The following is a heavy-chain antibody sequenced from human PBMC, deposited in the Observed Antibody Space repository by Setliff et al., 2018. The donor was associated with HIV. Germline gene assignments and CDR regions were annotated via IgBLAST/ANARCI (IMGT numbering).Heavy chain of an antibody. J-gene: IGHJ4*02. CDR3: VSELPGST. CDR2: LNPNSGNT. Sequence: ASVKVSCKPSGYIFTDYYIHWVRQAPGQGLEWMGRLNPNSGNTQYSQKFQGRVTITRDTSANTVYMELSSLKSEDTGVYYCVSELPGSTWGQGTLVTVSS. V-gene: IGHV1-3*01. CDR1: GYIFTDYY. D-gene: IGHD3-10*01.